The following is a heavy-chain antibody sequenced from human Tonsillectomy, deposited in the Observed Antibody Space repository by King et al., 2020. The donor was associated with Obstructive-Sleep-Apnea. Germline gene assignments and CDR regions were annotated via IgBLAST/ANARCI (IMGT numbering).Heavy chain of an antibody. D-gene: IGHD3-9*01. CDR1: GFTFKIYW. V-gene: IGHV3-7*01. J-gene: IGHJ4*02. CDR2: IKQDGGEK. CDR3: ERERRYILTGSTPGDY. Sequence: VQLVESGGDLVQPGGSLRLSCSASGFTFKIYWMTWVRQAPGKGLEWVANIKQDGGEKYYVDSVKGRFTISRDNAKNSLYLQMNSLRVEDTAVYYCERERRYILTGSTPGDYWGQGTLVTVSS.